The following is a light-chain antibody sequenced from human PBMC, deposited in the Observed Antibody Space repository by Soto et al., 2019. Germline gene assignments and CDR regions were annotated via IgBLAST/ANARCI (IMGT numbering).Light chain of an antibody. V-gene: IGKV3-11*01. CDR2: PTS. J-gene: IGKJ3*01. CDR1: DSGGSA. Sequence: ETVLTQSRGTVAGSSGDRVTXSCRASDSGGSALAWYQQNPGHTPSLLVLPTSDTPTPIPDRFSGSGFETDFTLSIIRPEHAAFAVYYYQQNTTGATFARGTAVDIK. CDR3: QQNTTGAT.